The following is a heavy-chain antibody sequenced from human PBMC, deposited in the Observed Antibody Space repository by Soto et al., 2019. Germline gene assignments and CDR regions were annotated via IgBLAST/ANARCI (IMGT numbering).Heavy chain of an antibody. D-gene: IGHD1-26*01. CDR2: ISYDGSNK. J-gene: IGHJ6*02. Sequence: GGSLRLSCAASGFTFSSYAMHWVRQAPGKGLEWVAVISYDGSNKYYADSVKGRFTISRDNSKNTLYLQMNSLRAEDTAVYYCARGKGWERSEDYYYGMDVWGQGTTVTVSS. CDR3: ARGKGWERSEDYYYGMDV. CDR1: GFTFSSYA. V-gene: IGHV3-30-3*01.